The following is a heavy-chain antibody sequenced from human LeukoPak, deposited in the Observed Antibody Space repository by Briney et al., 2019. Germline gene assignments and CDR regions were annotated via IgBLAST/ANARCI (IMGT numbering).Heavy chain of an antibody. D-gene: IGHD6-19*01. V-gene: IGHV3-30*18. Sequence: GGSLRLSCVASGFTFRSSALHWVRQAPGKGLDWVALISYEGSNNYYAVSVKGRFTISRDDTGGALSVQVDSLSADDTAVFYCAKGSYTTGWYNYLNLCGQGTLVTVSS. J-gene: IGHJ5*02. CDR2: ISYEGSNN. CDR1: GFTFRSSA. CDR3: AKGSYTTGWYNYLNL.